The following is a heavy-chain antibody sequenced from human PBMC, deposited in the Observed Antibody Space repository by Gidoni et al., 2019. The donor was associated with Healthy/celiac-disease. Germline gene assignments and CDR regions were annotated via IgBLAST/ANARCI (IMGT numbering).Heavy chain of an antibody. CDR3: ARGASGWSYYYGMDV. CDR2: IYHSGST. Sequence: QVQLQESGSRLVKPSGPLSITCAVSAGPISSSNWWRWVRQPPGKGLECIGEIYHSGSTNYIPSLKSRVTRSGDKSKNHFSLKLSSVTAADTAVYYCARGASGWSYYYGMDVWGQGTTVTVS. V-gene: IGHV4-4*02. D-gene: IGHD6-19*01. CDR1: AGPISSSNW. J-gene: IGHJ6*02.